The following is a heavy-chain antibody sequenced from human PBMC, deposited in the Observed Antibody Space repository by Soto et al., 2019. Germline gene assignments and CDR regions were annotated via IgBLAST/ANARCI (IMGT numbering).Heavy chain of an antibody. Sequence: SETLSLTCTVSGGSISSYYWSWIRQPPGKGLEWIGYIYYSGSTNYNPSLKSRVTISVDTSKNQFSLKLSSVTAADTAVYYCARSIQYSSSLVWFDPWGQGTLVTVSS. CDR2: IYYSGST. CDR1: GGSISSYY. CDR3: ARSIQYSSSLVWFDP. J-gene: IGHJ5*02. D-gene: IGHD6-13*01. V-gene: IGHV4-59*01.